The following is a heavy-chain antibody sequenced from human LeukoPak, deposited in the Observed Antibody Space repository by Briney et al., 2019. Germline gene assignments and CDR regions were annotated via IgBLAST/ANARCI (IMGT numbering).Heavy chain of an antibody. V-gene: IGHV4-38-2*02. J-gene: IGHJ5*02. CDR3: ARGYSSSWYFNWFDP. CDR1: GYSISSGYV. D-gene: IGHD6-13*01. CDR2: IYQSGTT. Sequence: SETLSLTCTVCGYSISSGYVWGWIRQPPGEGLGGIGRIYQSGTTYYTPSLKRHATISVDTSKNPFSLMLTSVTAADTAVYYCARGYSSSWYFNWFDPWGQGTLVTVSS.